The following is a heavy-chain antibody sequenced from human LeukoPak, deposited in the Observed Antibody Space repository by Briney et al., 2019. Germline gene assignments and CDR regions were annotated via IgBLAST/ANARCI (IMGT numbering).Heavy chain of an antibody. CDR3: ARKGRGYGALRAFDI. D-gene: IGHD4-17*01. Sequence: SETLSLTCTVSGGSISSSSYYWGWIRQPPGKGLEWIGEINHSGSTDYNPSLKSRVTISVDTSKNQFSLKLSSVTAADTAVYYCARKGRGYGALRAFDIWGQGTMVTVSS. CDR1: GGSISSSSYY. CDR2: INHSGST. V-gene: IGHV4-39*07. J-gene: IGHJ3*02.